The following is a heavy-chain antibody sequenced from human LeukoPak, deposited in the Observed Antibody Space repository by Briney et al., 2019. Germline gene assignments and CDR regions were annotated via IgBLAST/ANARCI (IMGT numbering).Heavy chain of an antibody. CDR3: ARGPGWNSGSPRYSDY. Sequence: PGGSLRLSCAASGFTFDDYAMSWVRQAPGKGLEWVSGINWNGGSIGYGDSVKGRITNSRDNAKNSLYLQMDSLRAEDTALYYCARGPGWNSGSPRYSDYWGQGTLVTVSS. V-gene: IGHV3-20*04. D-gene: IGHD1-26*01. CDR2: INWNGGSI. CDR1: GFTFDDYA. J-gene: IGHJ4*02.